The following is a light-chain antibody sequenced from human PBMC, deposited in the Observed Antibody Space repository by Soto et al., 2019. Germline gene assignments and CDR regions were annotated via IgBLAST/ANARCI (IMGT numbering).Light chain of an antibody. CDR1: RGVRSD. CDR2: GAF. J-gene: IGKJ4*01. V-gene: IGKV1-6*01. CDR3: VQDFNYPLT. Sequence: AIPMTQSPSSLSASVGDTVTISCRASRGVRSDVAWYQQRSGSVPKVLIYGAFNLYTGVPSRFSGSGYGSDFSLTISSLQPEDSATYYCVQDFNYPLTFGGGTKVEI.